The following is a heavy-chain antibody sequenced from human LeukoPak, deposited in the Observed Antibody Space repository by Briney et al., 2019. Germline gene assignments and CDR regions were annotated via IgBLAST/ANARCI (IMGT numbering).Heavy chain of an antibody. CDR3: ARVTRISSGFFDP. J-gene: IGHJ5*02. Sequence: PGGSLRLSCAASGFTFSDYYMSWIRQAPGKGLEWVSYISSSSSYTNYADSVKGRFTISRDNSKNTLYLQMNSLRAEDTAVYYCARVTRISSGFFDPWGQGTLVTVSS. CDR2: ISSSSSYT. CDR1: GFTFSDYY. V-gene: IGHV3-11*06. D-gene: IGHD6-19*01.